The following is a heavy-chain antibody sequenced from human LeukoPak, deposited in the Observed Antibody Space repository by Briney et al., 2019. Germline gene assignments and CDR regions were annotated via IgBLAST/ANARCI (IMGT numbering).Heavy chain of an antibody. V-gene: IGHV4-59*08. CDR1: GDSISRHY. CDR3: TRLLNNDNAGDPDTFDI. CDR2: ISYSGST. D-gene: IGHD4-17*01. Sequence: SETLSLTCSVSGDSISRHYWGWLRQPPGKGLEWICYISYSGSTRYNPSFQSRVTISMEMSKTHFSLKLTSVTAADTAVYYCTRLLNNDNAGDPDTFDIWGPGTVVTVSS. J-gene: IGHJ3*02.